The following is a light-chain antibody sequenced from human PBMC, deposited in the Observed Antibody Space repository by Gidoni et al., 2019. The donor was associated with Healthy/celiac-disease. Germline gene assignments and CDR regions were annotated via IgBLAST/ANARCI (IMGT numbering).Light chain of an antibody. Sequence: QSVLTQPPSASGAPGPRVTISCTGSSSNIGAGYAVHWYQQLPGTAPKLLIYGNNNRPSGVPDRFSGSKSGTSASLAITGLQAEDEADYYCQSYDSSLSGPWVFGGGTKLTVL. CDR1: SSNIGAGYA. V-gene: IGLV1-40*01. CDR3: QSYDSSLSGPWV. CDR2: GNN. J-gene: IGLJ3*02.